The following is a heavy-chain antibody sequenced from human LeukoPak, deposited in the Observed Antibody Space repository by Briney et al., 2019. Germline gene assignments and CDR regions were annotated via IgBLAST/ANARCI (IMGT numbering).Heavy chain of an antibody. Sequence: GGSLRLSCAASGFTFSNYAMTWVRQAPGKGLEWVSSISSSSSYIYYADSVKGRFTISRDNAKNSLYLQMNSLRAEDTAVYYCARDSQQLLSNWFDPWGQGTLVTVSS. D-gene: IGHD6-13*01. CDR1: GFTFSNYA. J-gene: IGHJ5*02. V-gene: IGHV3-21*01. CDR2: ISSSSSYI. CDR3: ARDSQQLLSNWFDP.